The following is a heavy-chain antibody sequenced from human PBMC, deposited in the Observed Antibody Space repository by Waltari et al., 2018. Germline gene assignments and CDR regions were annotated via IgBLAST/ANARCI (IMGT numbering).Heavy chain of an antibody. CDR3: TKGATVTSATKYYYMDV. Sequence: EVQLVESGGGFLQPGGSLRLSCTASGFSFDTCAMSWVRQAPGKGLEWVSAISGRGGSTYYEDSVKGRFTISRDNSKNTLYLQMNNLSAEDTALYYCTKGATVTSATKYYYMDVWGKGTTVTVSS. D-gene: IGHD4-17*01. J-gene: IGHJ6*03. CDR1: GFSFDTCA. V-gene: IGHV3-23*04. CDR2: ISGRGGST.